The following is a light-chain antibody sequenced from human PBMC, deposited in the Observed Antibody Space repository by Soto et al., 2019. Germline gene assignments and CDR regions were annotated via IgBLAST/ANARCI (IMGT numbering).Light chain of an antibody. CDR2: MAS. Sequence: DIQMTQSPSTLSASAGDRVTITCRASQSISPYLAWYQQKPGKAPKLLIYMASSLQSGVPSRFSGSGSGTEFTLTISSLQPDDFATYYCQKSHSYPWTFGQGTQVDIK. CDR1: QSISPY. J-gene: IGKJ1*01. V-gene: IGKV1-5*03. CDR3: QKSHSYPWT.